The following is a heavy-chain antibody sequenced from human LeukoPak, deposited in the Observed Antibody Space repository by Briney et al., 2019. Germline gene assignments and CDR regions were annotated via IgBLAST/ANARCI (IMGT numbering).Heavy chain of an antibody. D-gene: IGHD3-3*01. V-gene: IGHV3-49*03. CDR2: IRSKAYGGTT. CDR3: TGFLEWFIYGVDV. CDR1: GFTFGDYA. J-gene: IGHJ6*02. Sequence: GGSLRLSCTASGFTFGDYAMSWFRQAPGKGLEWVGFIRSKAYGGTTEYAASVKGRFTISRDDSKSIAYLQMNSLKTEDTAVYYCTGFLEWFIYGVDVWGQGTTVTVSS.